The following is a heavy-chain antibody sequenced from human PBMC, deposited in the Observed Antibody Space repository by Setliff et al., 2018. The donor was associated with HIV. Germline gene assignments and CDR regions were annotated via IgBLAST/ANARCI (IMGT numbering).Heavy chain of an antibody. Sequence: SVKVSCKASGDTLSIHPISWVRQAPGRGLDWMGGIIPAFGTANYAQKFQGRVTITTDESTTTVFMELTGLRSDDTAVYYCARDFGGSWTTDYWGQGTLVTVSS. CDR3: ARDFGGSWTTDY. CDR2: IIPAFGTA. D-gene: IGHD6-13*01. V-gene: IGHV1-69*05. CDR1: GDTLSIHP. J-gene: IGHJ4*02.